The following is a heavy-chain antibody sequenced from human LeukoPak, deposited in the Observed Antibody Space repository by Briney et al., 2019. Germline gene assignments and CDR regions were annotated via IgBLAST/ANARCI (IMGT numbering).Heavy chain of an antibody. V-gene: IGHV3-15*01. CDR1: GFTFSSAW. CDR2: IKSKSDGATT. J-gene: IGHJ4*02. Sequence: GGSLRLSCATSGFTFSSAWMSWVRQAPGKGLEWVGRIKSKSDGATTEYAAPVKGRFIISGDDSKNTLHLQMNSPKTEDTAVYYCGAEYSGGWYVFDSWGQGTLVTVSA. D-gene: IGHD6-19*01. CDR3: GAEYSGGWYVFDS.